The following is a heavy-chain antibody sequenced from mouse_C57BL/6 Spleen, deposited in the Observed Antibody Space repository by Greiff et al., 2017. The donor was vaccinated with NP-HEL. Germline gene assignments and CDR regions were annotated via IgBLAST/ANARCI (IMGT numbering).Heavy chain of an antibody. CDR1: GYTFTEYT. CDR2: FYPGSGSI. CDR3: ARHEEGIYYDYDRAWFAY. V-gene: IGHV1-62-2*01. D-gene: IGHD2-4*01. Sequence: QVQLQQSGAELVKPGASVKLSCKASGYTFTEYTIHWVKQRSGQGLEWIGWFYPGSGSIKYNEKFKDKATLTADKSSSTVYMELSRLTSEDSAVYFCARHEEGIYYDYDRAWFAYWGQGTLVTVSA. J-gene: IGHJ3*01.